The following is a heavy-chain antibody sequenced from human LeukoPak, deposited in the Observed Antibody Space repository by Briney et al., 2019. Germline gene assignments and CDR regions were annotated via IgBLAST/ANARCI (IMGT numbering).Heavy chain of an antibody. CDR3: ARVLPATRDYYYYYYMDV. CDR2: IYYSGST. CDR1: GGSISSSTYY. Sequence: SETLSLTCTVSGGSISSSTYYWSWIRQPPGKGLEWIGYIYYSGSTNYNPSLKSRVTISVDTSKNQFSLKLSSVTAADTAVYYCARVLPATRDYYYYYYMDVWGKGTTVTISS. V-gene: IGHV4-61*01. J-gene: IGHJ6*03.